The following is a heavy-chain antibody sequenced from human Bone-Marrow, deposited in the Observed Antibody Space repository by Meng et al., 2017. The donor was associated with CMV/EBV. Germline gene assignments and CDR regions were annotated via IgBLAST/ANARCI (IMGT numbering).Heavy chain of an antibody. CDR1: GFTFSNAW. CDR2: IYSGGST. J-gene: IGHJ3*02. CDR3: ARASPPDPFTIFGVGWGAFDI. V-gene: IGHV3-53*01. D-gene: IGHD3-3*01. Sequence: GESLKISCAASGFTFSNAWMSWVRQAPGKGLEWVSVIYSGGSTYYADSVKGRFTISRDNSKNTLYLQMNSLRAEDTAVYYCARASPPDPFTIFGVGWGAFDIWGQGTMVTVSS.